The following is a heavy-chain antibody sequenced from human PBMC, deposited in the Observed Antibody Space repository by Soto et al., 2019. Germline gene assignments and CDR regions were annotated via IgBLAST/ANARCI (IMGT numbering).Heavy chain of an antibody. Sequence: LRLSCTTSGFTFSDYDMSWVRQAPGKGLEWVSGISNSGSSTYYADSVKGRFTISRGNSKNILYLQMKRLRAEDTAVYYCAKPGYLEQWLVRGYFDYWGQGALVTVSS. D-gene: IGHD6-19*01. J-gene: IGHJ4*02. V-gene: IGHV3-23*01. CDR2: ISNSGSST. CDR1: GFTFSDYD. CDR3: AKPGYLEQWLVRGYFDY.